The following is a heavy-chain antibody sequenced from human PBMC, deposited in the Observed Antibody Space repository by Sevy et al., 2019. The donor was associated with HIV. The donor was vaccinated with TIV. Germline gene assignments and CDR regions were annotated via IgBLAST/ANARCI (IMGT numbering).Heavy chain of an antibody. Sequence: GGSLRLSCTTSGFTFGDYAMNWVRQAPGKGLEWVAFLKSKADGGTVDHAASVKGRFTISMDDYKSIAYLQMNDLTTEDTGVYYCTRWKGLQSIFDYWGQGALVTVSS. CDR3: TRWKGLQSIFDY. CDR1: GFTFGDYA. J-gene: IGHJ4*02. CDR2: LKSKADGGTV. D-gene: IGHD1-1*01. V-gene: IGHV3-49*04.